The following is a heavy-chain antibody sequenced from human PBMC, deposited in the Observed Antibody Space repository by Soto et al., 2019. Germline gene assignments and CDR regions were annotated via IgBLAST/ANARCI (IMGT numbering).Heavy chain of an antibody. Sequence: ASVKVSCKASGYTFTSYAMHWVRQAPDKRLDWMGWINAGNGNTKYSRKFQGRVTITRDTSASTAYMELSSLRSEDTAVYYCARVTGYYAPDYWGQGTLVTVSS. J-gene: IGHJ4*02. CDR2: INAGNGNT. V-gene: IGHV1-3*01. CDR3: ARVTGYYAPDY. D-gene: IGHD3-9*01. CDR1: GYTFTSYA.